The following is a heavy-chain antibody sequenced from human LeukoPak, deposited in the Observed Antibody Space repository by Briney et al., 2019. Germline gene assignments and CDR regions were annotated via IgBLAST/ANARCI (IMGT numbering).Heavy chain of an antibody. CDR1: GFTFSSYA. CDR3: ARVQPGFSDAFDI. V-gene: IGHV3-64*01. Sequence: GGSLRLSCAASGFTFSSYAIPWVRQAPGKRLEYVSAISSNGGSPSYANSVKGRFTISRDNSKNTLYLQMGNLRAEDMAVYYCARVQPGFSDAFDIWGPGTMVTVSS. J-gene: IGHJ3*02. CDR2: ISSNGGSP. D-gene: IGHD1-14*01.